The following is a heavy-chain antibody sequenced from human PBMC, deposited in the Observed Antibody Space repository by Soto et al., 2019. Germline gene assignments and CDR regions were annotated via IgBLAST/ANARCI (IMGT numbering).Heavy chain of an antibody. D-gene: IGHD2-2*01. CDR3: ARLGGYCSSTSCYGYYGMDV. V-gene: IGHV4-39*01. CDR1: GCSISSGPYS. Sequence: SETLSLTCTVSGCSISSGPYSWGWIRQPPGKGLEWIGTFYYSGSTNYNPSLESRVTISVDTSKNQFSLKVSSVTAADTAVYYCARLGGYCSSTSCYGYYGMDVWGQGTTVTVSS. J-gene: IGHJ6*02. CDR2: FYYSGST.